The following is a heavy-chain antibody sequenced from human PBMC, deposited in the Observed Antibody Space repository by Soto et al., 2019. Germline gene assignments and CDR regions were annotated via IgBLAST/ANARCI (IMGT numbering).Heavy chain of an antibody. CDR3: ARDWRTHYYDSSGYYYYYGMDV. D-gene: IGHD3-22*01. J-gene: IGHJ6*02. V-gene: IGHV1-69*13. Sequence: SVKVSCKASGGTFSSYAISWVRQAPGRGLEWMGGIIPIFGTANYAQKFQGRVTITADESTSTAYMELSSLRSEDTAVYYCARDWRTHYYDSSGYYYYYGMDVWGQGTTVTVSS. CDR2: IIPIFGTA. CDR1: GGTFSSYA.